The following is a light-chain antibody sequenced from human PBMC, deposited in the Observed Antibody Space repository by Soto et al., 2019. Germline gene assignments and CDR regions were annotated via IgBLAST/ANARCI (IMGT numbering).Light chain of an antibody. CDR1: SSDVGGYNY. J-gene: IGLJ3*02. Sequence: QSALTQPPSASGSPGQSVTISCTGTSSDVGGYNYVSWYQPHPGKAPKLMIYEVSKRPSGVPDRFSGSKSGNTASLTVSGLHDEEEADYYCCSYAGSNNWVFGGGTKVTVL. CDR2: EVS. V-gene: IGLV2-8*01. CDR3: CSYAGSNNWV.